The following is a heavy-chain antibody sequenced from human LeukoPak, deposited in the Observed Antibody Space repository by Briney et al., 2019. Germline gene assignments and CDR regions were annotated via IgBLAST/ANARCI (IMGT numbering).Heavy chain of an antibody. CDR2: IYTSGST. CDR1: GGSISTYY. V-gene: IGHV4-4*07. D-gene: IGHD3-10*01. CDR3: ARASSGSYLVD. J-gene: IGHJ4*02. Sequence: SETLSLTCTVSGGSISTYYWIWMRQPAGKGLEWIGRIYTSGSTIYNPPLKSRVTMSADTSKNQFSLKLSSVTAADTAVYYCARASSGSYLVDWGQGTLVTVSS.